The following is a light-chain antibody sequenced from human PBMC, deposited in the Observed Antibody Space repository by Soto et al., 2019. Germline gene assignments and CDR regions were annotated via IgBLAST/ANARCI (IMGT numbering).Light chain of an antibody. Sequence: QSVLTQPASVSGSPGQSSTISCTGTSSDVGGYNYVSWYQQHPGKAPKLMIYDVSNRPSGVSNRFSGSKSGNTASLTISGLQAEDEADYYCSSYTSSSTLCVLGTGTKVTVL. V-gene: IGLV2-14*01. J-gene: IGLJ1*01. CDR2: DVS. CDR3: SSYTSSSTLCV. CDR1: SSDVGGYNY.